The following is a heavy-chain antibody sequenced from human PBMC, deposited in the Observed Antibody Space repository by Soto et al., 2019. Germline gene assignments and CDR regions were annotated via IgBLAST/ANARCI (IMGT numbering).Heavy chain of an antibody. D-gene: IGHD5-12*01. Sequence: PSESLSLTCTVSAASIGRSSYVWGWIRQPPGKGLEWIGSLYYSGSAYYNPSLYSRVTISADTSKNLLSLKLRSVTAADTAVYYCARRDRGGNGGKSFPFWGQGTLVTVSS. V-gene: IGHV4-39*01. CDR2: LYYSGSA. J-gene: IGHJ4*02. CDR1: AASIGRSSYV. CDR3: ARRDRGGNGGKSFPF.